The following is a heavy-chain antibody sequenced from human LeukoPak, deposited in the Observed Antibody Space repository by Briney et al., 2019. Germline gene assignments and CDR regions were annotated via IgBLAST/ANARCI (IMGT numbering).Heavy chain of an antibody. D-gene: IGHD3-3*01. CDR1: GASISRHY. CDR2: MYTSGST. J-gene: IGHJ3*02. V-gene: IGHV4-4*07. CDR3: ARLTIFGVVIPDAFDI. Sequence: SETLSLTCSVSGASISRHYWSWIRQPAGKGVEWIGTMYTSGSTDYNPSLKSRFTMSVDTSKNQFSLKLTSVTAADTALYYCARLTIFGVVIPDAFDIWGQGTMVRVSS.